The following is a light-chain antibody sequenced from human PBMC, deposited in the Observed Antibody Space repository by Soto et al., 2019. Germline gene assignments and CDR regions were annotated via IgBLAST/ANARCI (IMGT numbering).Light chain of an antibody. V-gene: IGKV3-15*01. Sequence: EIRLTKTPATLPASPGDATTLSCRASQRIGRDLAWYQQRGGQAPRLLMYGPSTRATGVPARFSGSGSGAEATLTISNLQPEDFAVYYCQQYNDWPPSFGGGTKVEI. CDR3: QQYNDWPPS. J-gene: IGKJ4*01. CDR2: GPS. CDR1: QRIGRD.